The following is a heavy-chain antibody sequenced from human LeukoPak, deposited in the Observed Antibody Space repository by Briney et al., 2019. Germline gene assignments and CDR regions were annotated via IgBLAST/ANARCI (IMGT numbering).Heavy chain of an antibody. V-gene: IGHV1-2*02. J-gene: IGHJ5*02. CDR2: INPNSGGT. CDR1: GYTFTGYY. D-gene: IGHD2-2*01. CDR3: ARDRWCSSTSCYYWFDP. Sequence: ASVKVSCKASGYTFTGYYMHWVRQAPGQGLEWMGWINPNSGGTNYAQKFQGRVTMTRDTSISTAYMELSWLRSDDTAVYYCARDRWCSSTSCYYWFDPWGQGTLVTVSS.